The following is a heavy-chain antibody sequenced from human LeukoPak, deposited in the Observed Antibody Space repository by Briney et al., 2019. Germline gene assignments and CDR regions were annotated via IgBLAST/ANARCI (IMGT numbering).Heavy chain of an antibody. D-gene: IGHD3-22*01. Sequence: SGGSLRLSCAASGFTFSSYGMSWVRQAPGKGLEWVSAISGSGGSTYYADSVKGRFTISRDNSKNTLYLQMNSLRAEDTAVYYCAKDPHYYDSSGYYRPDYYFDYWSQGTLVTVSS. CDR1: GFTFSSYG. CDR3: AKDPHYYDSSGYYRPDYYFDY. CDR2: ISGSGGST. J-gene: IGHJ4*02. V-gene: IGHV3-23*01.